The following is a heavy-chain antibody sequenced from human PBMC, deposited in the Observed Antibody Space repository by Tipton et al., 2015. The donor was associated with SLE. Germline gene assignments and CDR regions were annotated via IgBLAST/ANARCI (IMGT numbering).Heavy chain of an antibody. CDR1: GYSISSGYY. J-gene: IGHJ5*02. CDR2: IYTSGST. Sequence: TLSLTCAVSGYSISSGYYRGWIRQPAGKGLEWIGYIYTSGSTNYNPSLKSRVTISVDTSKNQFSLKLSSVTAADTAVYYCAREGITMVRGVITWGQGTLVTVSS. V-gene: IGHV4-61*09. D-gene: IGHD3-10*01. CDR3: AREGITMVRGVIT.